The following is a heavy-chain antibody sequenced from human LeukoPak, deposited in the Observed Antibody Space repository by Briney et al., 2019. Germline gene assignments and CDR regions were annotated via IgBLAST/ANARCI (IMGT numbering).Heavy chain of an antibody. CDR1: GGSISSGSYY. CDR3: ARYAHYDFWSGYYDYYMDV. V-gene: IGHV4-61*02. CDR2: IYTSGST. J-gene: IGHJ6*03. Sequence: SETLSLTCTVSGGSISSGSYYWSWIRQPAGKGLEWIGRIYTSGSTNYNPSLKSRVTISVDTSKKQISLKLSSVTAADTAVYYCARYAHYDFWSGYYDYYMDVWGKGTTVTVSS. D-gene: IGHD3-3*01.